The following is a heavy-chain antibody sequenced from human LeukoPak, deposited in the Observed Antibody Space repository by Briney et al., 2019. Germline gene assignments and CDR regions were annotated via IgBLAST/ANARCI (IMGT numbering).Heavy chain of an antibody. CDR3: ARVTEYFDY. CDR2: TNHSGST. CDR1: GGSFSGYY. V-gene: IGHV4-34*01. Sequence: SSETLSLTCAVYGGSFSGYYWSWIRQPPGKGLEWIGETNHSGSTNYNPSLKSRVTISVDTSKNQFSLKLSSVTAADTAVYYCARVTEYFDYWGQGTLVTVSS. D-gene: IGHD4-23*01. J-gene: IGHJ4*02.